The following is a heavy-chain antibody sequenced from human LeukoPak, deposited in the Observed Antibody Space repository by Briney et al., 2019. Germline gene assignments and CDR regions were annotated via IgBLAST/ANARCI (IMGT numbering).Heavy chain of an antibody. CDR1: GFTFSDYY. J-gene: IGHJ2*01. Sequence: GGSLRLSCAASGFTFSDYYMSWIRQAPGKGLEWVSYISSSGSTIYYADSVKGRFTISRDNAKNSLYLQMNSLRAEDTAVYYCARDVAPGAYWYFDLWGRGTLVTVSS. CDR3: ARDVAPGAYWYFDL. CDR2: ISSSGSTI. V-gene: IGHV3-11*04.